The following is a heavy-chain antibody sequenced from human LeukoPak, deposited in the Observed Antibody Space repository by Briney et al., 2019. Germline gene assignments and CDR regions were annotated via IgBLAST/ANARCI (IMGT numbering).Heavy chain of an antibody. Sequence: GGSLRLSCVASGFIFKKYWMNWVRQVPGKGLECLANIKEDGSETYYADSVKGRFTISRDNAKNSLYLQMNSLRAEDTAVYYCARLSGSYDHDAFDIWGQGTMVTVSS. J-gene: IGHJ3*02. D-gene: IGHD1-26*01. CDR2: IKEDGSET. CDR3: ARLSGSYDHDAFDI. CDR1: GFIFKKYW. V-gene: IGHV3-7*01.